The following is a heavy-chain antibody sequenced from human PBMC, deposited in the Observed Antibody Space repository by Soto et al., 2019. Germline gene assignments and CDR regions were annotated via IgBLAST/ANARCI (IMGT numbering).Heavy chain of an antibody. Sequence: QVQLVESGGGVVQPGRSLRLSCAASGFTFSSYGMHWVRQAPGKGLEWVAVISYDGSNKYYADSVKGRFTISRDNSKNTLYLQMNGLRAEDTAVYYCAKGDGGATPGDYWGQGTLVTVSS. CDR1: GFTFSSYG. D-gene: IGHD1-26*01. J-gene: IGHJ4*02. CDR3: AKGDGGATPGDY. CDR2: ISYDGSNK. V-gene: IGHV3-30*18.